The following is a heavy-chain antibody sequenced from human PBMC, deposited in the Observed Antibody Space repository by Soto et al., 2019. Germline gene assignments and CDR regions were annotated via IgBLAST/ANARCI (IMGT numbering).Heavy chain of an antibody. D-gene: IGHD2-15*01. V-gene: IGHV5-10-1*01. CDR3: ARWQDCSGGSCYSGASGMDV. J-gene: IGHJ6*02. CDR1: GYSFTSYW. Sequence: GSLKISCKGSGYSFTSYWISWVRQMPGKGLEWMGRIDPSDSYTNYSPSFQGHVTISADKSISTAYLQWSSLKASDTAMYYCARWQDCSGGSCYSGASGMDVWGQGTTVTVSS. CDR2: IDPSDSYT.